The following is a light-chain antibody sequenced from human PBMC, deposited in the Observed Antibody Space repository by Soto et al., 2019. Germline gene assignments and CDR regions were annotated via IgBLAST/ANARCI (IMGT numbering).Light chain of an antibody. CDR2: LNSDGSH. J-gene: IGLJ2*01. CDR3: QTWGSGIVV. V-gene: IGLV4-69*01. Sequence: QPVLTQSPSASASLGASVKLTCTLSSGHSNYAIAWHQQQSEKGPRYLMKLNSDGSHSKGDGIPDRFSGSSSGAERYLTISSRQSEGEADYYCQTWGSGIVVFGGGNKLTVL. CDR1: SGHSNYA.